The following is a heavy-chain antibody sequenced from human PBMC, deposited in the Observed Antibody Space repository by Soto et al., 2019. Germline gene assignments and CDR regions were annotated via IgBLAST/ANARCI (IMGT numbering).Heavy chain of an antibody. Sequence: XXALSLHFAASGCSFSSYYLRWVRQPPGKGLEWIGYIYYSGSTNYNPTLKIRVTISVDTAKEQFSLKLSSVTAADTDVYYCARVWGGAFDIWGQGTMVTVSS. CDR3: ARVWGGAFDI. J-gene: IGHJ3*02. CDR1: GCSFSSYY. V-gene: IGHV4-59*01. D-gene: IGHD3-10*01. CDR2: IYYSGST.